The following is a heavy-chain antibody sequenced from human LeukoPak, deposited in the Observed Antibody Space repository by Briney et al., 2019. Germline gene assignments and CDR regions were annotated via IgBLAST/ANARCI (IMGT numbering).Heavy chain of an antibody. CDR2: MNPNSGNT. CDR3: ATLTGGDDAFDI. J-gene: IGHJ3*02. V-gene: IGHV1-8*03. D-gene: IGHD4-23*01. Sequence: ASVKVSCKASGYTFTSYDINWVRQATGQGLEWMGWMNPNSGNTDYPQKFQGRATLTRNTPINTAYMELSSLRSEDTAVYYCATLTGGDDAFDIWGQGTMVTVSS. CDR1: GYTFTSYD.